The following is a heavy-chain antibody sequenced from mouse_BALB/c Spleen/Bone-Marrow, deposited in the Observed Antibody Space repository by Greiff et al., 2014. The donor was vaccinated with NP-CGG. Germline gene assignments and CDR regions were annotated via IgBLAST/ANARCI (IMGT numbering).Heavy chain of an antibody. D-gene: IGHD2-1*01. CDR2: IDPANGNT. V-gene: IGHV14-3*02. Sequence: VQLQQSGAELVKPGASVRLPCTASGFNIKDTYMHWVKQRPEQGLEWIGRIDPANGNTRYDPKFQGKATITADTSSNTAYLQLSSLTSEDTAVYYCARNGNYGAWFAYWGQGTLVTVSA. CDR3: ARNGNYGAWFAY. J-gene: IGHJ3*01. CDR1: GFNIKDTY.